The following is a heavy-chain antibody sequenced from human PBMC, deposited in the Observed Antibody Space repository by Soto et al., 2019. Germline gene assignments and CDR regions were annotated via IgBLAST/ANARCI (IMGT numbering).Heavy chain of an antibody. Sequence: PSETLSLTCAVSGASISANYWNWIRQPAGGGLEWIGRIHTSGTANYNPSLKSRVSMSVDTSTNQLSLRLTSVAAADTAVYYCVREGSEHSHSCFDPWGQGTPVTVSS. J-gene: IGHJ5*02. CDR3: VREGSEHSHSCFDP. CDR1: GASISANY. D-gene: IGHD1-26*01. V-gene: IGHV4-4*07. CDR2: IHTSGTA.